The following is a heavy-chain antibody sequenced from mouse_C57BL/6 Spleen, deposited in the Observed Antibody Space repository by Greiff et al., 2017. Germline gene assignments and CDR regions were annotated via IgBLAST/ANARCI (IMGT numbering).Heavy chain of an antibody. J-gene: IGHJ2*01. CDR1: GFTFSSYA. D-gene: IGHD1-2*01. CDR2: ISDGGSYT. Sequence: EVQLVESGGGLVKPGGSLKLSCAASGFTFSSYAMSWVRQTPEKRLEWVATISDGGSYTYYPDNVKGRFTISRDNAKNNLYLQMSHLKSEDTAMYYCARDTACGYWGQGTTLTVSS. V-gene: IGHV5-4*01. CDR3: ARDTACGY.